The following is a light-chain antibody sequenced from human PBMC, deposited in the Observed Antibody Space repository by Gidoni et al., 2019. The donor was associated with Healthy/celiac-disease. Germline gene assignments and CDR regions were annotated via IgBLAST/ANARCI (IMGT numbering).Light chain of an antibody. CDR3: QQYYSTPPMYT. CDR2: WAS. V-gene: IGKV4-1*01. Sequence: DIVMTQSPDSLAVSLGERATINCKSSQSVLYSSNNKNYLAWYQQKPGQPPKLLIYWASTRESGVPDRFSGSGSGTDFTLTISILQAEDVAVYYCQQYYSTPPMYTFXQXTKLEIK. CDR1: QSVLYSSNNKNY. J-gene: IGKJ2*01.